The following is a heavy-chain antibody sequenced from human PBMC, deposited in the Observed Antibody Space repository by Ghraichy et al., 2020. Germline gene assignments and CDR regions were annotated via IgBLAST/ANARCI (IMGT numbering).Heavy chain of an antibody. Sequence: ASVKVSCKASGFTFSTYGLSWVRQAPGQGLDWMGWISGYNGNTSYAQKFQGRLTMTTDTRTSTAYMELRSLRFDDTAMYYCVRWSRGLKGWGRGPQPDYWGQGTLVTVSS. CDR3: VRWSRGLKGWGRGPQPDY. J-gene: IGHJ4*02. CDR2: ISGYNGNT. CDR1: GFTFSTYG. D-gene: IGHD3-16*01. V-gene: IGHV1-18*01.